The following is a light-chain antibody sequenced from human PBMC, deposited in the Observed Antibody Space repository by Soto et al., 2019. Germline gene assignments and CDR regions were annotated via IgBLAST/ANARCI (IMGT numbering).Light chain of an antibody. V-gene: IGLV2-14*01. CDR1: SSDIGTYDY. J-gene: IGLJ1*01. Sequence: QSVLTQPASVSGSPGQSITISCTGTSSDIGTYDYVSWYQQHPGKAPKLMIYEVSNRPSGVSNRFSGSKSGNTASLTISGLQAADEADYYCSSYTISNTFVFGTGTKVTVL. CDR2: EVS. CDR3: SSYTISNTFV.